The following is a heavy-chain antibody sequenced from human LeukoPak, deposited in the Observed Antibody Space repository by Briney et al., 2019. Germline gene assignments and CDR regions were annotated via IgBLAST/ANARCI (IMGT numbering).Heavy chain of an antibody. D-gene: IGHD6-13*01. V-gene: IGHV4-4*07. CDR1: GGSISSYF. J-gene: IGHJ4*02. CDR3: ARQIASTGTAVFDF. CDR2: IYSTGST. Sequence: KPSETLSLTCTVSGGSISSYFWSWIRQPAGKGLEWIGRIYSTGSTNYNPSLKSRVTMSVDTSKNQFSLRLRSVTAADTAVYYCARQIASTGTAVFDFWGQGALVTVSS.